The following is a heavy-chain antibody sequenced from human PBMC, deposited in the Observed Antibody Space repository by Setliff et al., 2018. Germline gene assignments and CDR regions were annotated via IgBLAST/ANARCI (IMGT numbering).Heavy chain of an antibody. CDR1: GDSFSDYY. J-gene: IGHJ3*02. D-gene: IGHD5-12*01. CDR3: ARAMGWLQSGATFDI. Sequence: SETLSLTCAVYGDSFSDYYWSWIRQPPGQGLEWIEEINHSGHTNYSPSLRSRVTMSVDTSKKQLSLKLSSVTAADTAVYYCARAMGWLQSGATFDIWGQGTMVTVSS. V-gene: IGHV4-34*01. CDR2: INHSGHT.